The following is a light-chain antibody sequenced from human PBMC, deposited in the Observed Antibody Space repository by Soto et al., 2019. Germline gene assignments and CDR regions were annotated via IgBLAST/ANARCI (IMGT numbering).Light chain of an antibody. J-gene: IGKJ1*01. CDR2: DAS. V-gene: IGKV1-5*01. CDR1: ENIHSW. CDR3: QQYSGLWS. Sequence: DIQMTQSPSALSASVGDRVTITCRASENIHSWLAWYQQKPGKVPKLLIYDASSVKSGVPSRFSGSRSGTEFTLTINSLQPDDFATYYCQQYSGLWSFGQGTKLEVK.